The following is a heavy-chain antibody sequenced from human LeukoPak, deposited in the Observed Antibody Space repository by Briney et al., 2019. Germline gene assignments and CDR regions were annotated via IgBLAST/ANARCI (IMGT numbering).Heavy chain of an antibody. CDR3: ARDVPDTSFWSGYYTGNGWFDP. D-gene: IGHD3-3*01. J-gene: IGHJ5*02. Sequence: PSETLSLTCTVSGGSISSYYWSWIRQPAGKGLEWIGRIYTSGSTNYNPSLKSRVTMSVDTSKNQFSLKLSSVTAADTAVYYCARDVPDTSFWSGYYTGNGWFDPWGQGTLVTVSS. CDR1: GGSISSYY. V-gene: IGHV4-4*07. CDR2: IYTSGST.